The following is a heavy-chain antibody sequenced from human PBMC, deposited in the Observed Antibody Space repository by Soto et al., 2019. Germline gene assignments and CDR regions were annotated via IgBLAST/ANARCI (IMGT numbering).Heavy chain of an antibody. Sequence: PGGSLRLSCAASGFTFTRYSMNWVRQAPGKGLEWVSSISISSSSIYYADSVKGRFTISRENAKNSVYLQMNSLRVEDTAVYYCAGDYYYDSTGYSPLDYWGQGTLVTVSS. CDR2: ISISSSSI. CDR3: AGDYYYDSTGYSPLDY. CDR1: GFTFTRYS. V-gene: IGHV3-21*01. J-gene: IGHJ4*02. D-gene: IGHD3-22*01.